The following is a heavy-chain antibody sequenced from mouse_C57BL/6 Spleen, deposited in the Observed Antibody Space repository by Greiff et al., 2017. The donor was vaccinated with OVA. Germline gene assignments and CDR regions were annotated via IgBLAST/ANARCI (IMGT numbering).Heavy chain of an antibody. J-gene: IGHJ2*01. V-gene: IGHV14-4*01. CDR3: TLTTVVAKGFDY. CDR2: IDPENGDT. CDR1: GFNIKDDY. Sequence: EVMLVESGAELVRPGASVKLSCTASGFNIKDDYMHWVKQRPEQGLEWIGWIDPENGDTEYASKFQGKATITADTSSNTAYLQLSSLTSEDTAVYYCTLTTVVAKGFDYWGQGTTLTVSS. D-gene: IGHD1-1*01.